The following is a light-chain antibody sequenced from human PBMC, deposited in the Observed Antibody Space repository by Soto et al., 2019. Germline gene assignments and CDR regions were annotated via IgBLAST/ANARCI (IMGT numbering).Light chain of an antibody. V-gene: IGKV1-5*01. Sequence: DIQMTQSPATLSACLGDIVTITCGASQRVDRWLAWYQQKPGQAPKLLISDASTLESGVPSRFSGSGSVTEFTLTITSLQPDDFATYYCQQYKDYTYTFGQGTKVDVK. CDR3: QQYKDYTYT. J-gene: IGKJ1*01. CDR1: QRVDRW. CDR2: DAS.